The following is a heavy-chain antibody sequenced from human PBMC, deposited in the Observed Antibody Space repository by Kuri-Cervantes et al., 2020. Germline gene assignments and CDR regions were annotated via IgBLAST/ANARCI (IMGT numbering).Heavy chain of an antibody. CDR3: ASGPLYYYDSSGYHVSAFDI. J-gene: IGHJ3*02. CDR2: IIPIFGTA. V-gene: IGHV1-69*13. D-gene: IGHD3-22*01. Sequence: SVKVSCKASGCTFSSYAISWVRQAPGKGLEWLGGIIPIFGTANYAQNFQGRVTITADESTSTAYMELSSLRSEDTAVYYFASGPLYYYDSSGYHVSAFDIWGQGTMVTVSS. CDR1: GCTFSSYA.